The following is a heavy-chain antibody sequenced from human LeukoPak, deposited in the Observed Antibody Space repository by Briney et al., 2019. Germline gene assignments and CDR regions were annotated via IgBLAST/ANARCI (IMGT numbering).Heavy chain of an antibody. CDR2: ISLSGGVT. CDR3: AKAHVPTMIRGVVSSD. V-gene: IGHV3-23*01. Sequence: GGSLRLSCATSGFTFSSYAMSWVRQAPGKGLEWGSTISLSGGVTFYSDSVWGRFTIPRDYSQDTLFLHMNSLRAEDTALYYCAKAHVPTMIRGVVSSDWGQGTLVTVSS. J-gene: IGHJ4*02. D-gene: IGHD3-10*01. CDR1: GFTFSSYA.